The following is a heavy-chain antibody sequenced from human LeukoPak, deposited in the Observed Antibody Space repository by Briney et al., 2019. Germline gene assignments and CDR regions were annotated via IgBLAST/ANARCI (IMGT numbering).Heavy chain of an antibody. CDR3: ARAYCGGDCYRGDAFDI. CDR2: IYSGGST. CDR1: GFTVSSNY. V-gene: IGHV3-66*01. J-gene: IGHJ3*02. D-gene: IGHD2-21*02. Sequence: GGSLRLSCAASGFTVSSNYMSWVRQAPGKGLEWVSVIYSGGSTYYADSVKGRFTISRDNSKNTLYLQMNSLRAEDTAVYYCARAYCGGDCYRGDAFDIWGQGTMVTVSS.